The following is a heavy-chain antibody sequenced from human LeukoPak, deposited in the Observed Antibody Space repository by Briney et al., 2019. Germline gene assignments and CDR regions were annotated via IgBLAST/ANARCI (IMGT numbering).Heavy chain of an antibody. J-gene: IGHJ4*02. CDR3: ARGVYIAAAQYGY. V-gene: IGHV3-23*01. D-gene: IGHD6-13*01. CDR2: ISGAGDRT. CDR1: GFTFSSYA. Sequence: PGGSLRLSCADSGFTFSSYAMSWVRQAPGKGLEWVSLISGAGDRTYYPDSVKGRFTISRDNSKNTLYLQMDSLRAEDTAVYYCARGVYIAAAQYGYWGQGTLVTVSS.